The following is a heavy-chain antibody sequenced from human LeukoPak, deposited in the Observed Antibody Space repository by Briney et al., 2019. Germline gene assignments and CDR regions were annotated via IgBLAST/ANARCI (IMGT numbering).Heavy chain of an antibody. Sequence: GGSLRLSCAASGFTFSNYWMHWVRQAPGKGLERVSAISGSGGSTYYADSVKGRFTISRDNSKNTLYLQMNSLRAEDTAVYYCAKPLLEWLAPYGMDVWGQGTTVTVSS. CDR1: GFTFSNYW. D-gene: IGHD3-3*01. CDR3: AKPLLEWLAPYGMDV. J-gene: IGHJ6*02. CDR2: ISGSGGST. V-gene: IGHV3-23*01.